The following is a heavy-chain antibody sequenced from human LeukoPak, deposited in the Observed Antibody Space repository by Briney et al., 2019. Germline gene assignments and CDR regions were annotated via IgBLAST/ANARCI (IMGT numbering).Heavy chain of an antibody. D-gene: IGHD3-3*01. CDR2: IKQDGGEK. J-gene: IGHJ4*02. CDR3: ARVSAEWLLFY. CDR1: GFTFISYW. Sequence: GGSLRLSCAASGFTFISYWMTWVRQAPGKGLEWVANIKQDGGEKYYLDSVKGRFTISIDNAKNSLYLQMNSLRAEDTAVYYCARVSAEWLLFYWGQGTLVTVSS. V-gene: IGHV3-7*01.